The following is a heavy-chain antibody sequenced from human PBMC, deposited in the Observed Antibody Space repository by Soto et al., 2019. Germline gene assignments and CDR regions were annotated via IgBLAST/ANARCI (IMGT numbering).Heavy chain of an antibody. J-gene: IGHJ6*02. V-gene: IGHV3-33*01. CDR1: GFTFSSYG. CDR3: ARDRCVFSSYYYDGMDV. CDR2: IWYDGSNK. Sequence: SGGSLRLSCAASGFTFSSYGMHWVRQAPGKGLEWVAVIWYDGSNKYYADSVKGRFTISRDNSKNTLYLEMNSLRAEDTAVYYCARDRCVFSSYYYDGMDVWGQGTTVTVS. D-gene: IGHD2-8*01.